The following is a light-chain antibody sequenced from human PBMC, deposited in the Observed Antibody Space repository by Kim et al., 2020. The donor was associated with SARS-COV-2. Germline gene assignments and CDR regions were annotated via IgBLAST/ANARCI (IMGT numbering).Light chain of an antibody. Sequence: SYELTQPPSVSVSPGQTASITCSGDKLGNKYAYWYQQKSGQSPALVIYQDTKRPSGIPERFSGSNSGNTATLTISGTQAMDEADYYCQAWDSSTVIFGGG. V-gene: IGLV3-1*01. J-gene: IGLJ2*01. CDR2: QDT. CDR1: KLGNKY. CDR3: QAWDSSTVI.